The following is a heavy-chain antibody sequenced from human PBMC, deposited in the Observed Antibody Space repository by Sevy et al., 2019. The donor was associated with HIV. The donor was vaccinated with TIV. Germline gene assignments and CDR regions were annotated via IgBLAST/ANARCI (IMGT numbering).Heavy chain of an antibody. Sequence: GGSLRLSCEASGFSFSNYEMNWVRQAPGKGLEWASYISSSGSTIYYADSVKGRFTISRDNAKNSLYLQMNRLRVEDTAVYYCARDPIRRYCSSTSCGRVYWGQGTLVTVSS. D-gene: IGHD2-2*01. CDR2: ISSSGSTI. CDR3: ARDPIRRYCSSTSCGRVY. J-gene: IGHJ4*02. V-gene: IGHV3-48*03. CDR1: GFSFSNYE.